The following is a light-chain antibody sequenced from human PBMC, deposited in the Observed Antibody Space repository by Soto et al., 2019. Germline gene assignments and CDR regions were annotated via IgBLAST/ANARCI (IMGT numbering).Light chain of an antibody. V-gene: IGKV1-5*01. J-gene: IGKJ1*01. CDR1: QSISSW. Sequence: DIQMTQSPSTLSASVGDRVTITCRASQSISSWLAWYQQKPGKAPKLLIYDASSLESGVPSRFSGSGSGTEFTLTISSLQPDDFATYYCQKYNSYPRTCGQGTKGDIK. CDR3: QKYNSYPRT. CDR2: DAS.